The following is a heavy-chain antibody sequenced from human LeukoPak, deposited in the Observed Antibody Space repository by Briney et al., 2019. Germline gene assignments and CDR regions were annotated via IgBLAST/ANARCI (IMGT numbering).Heavy chain of an antibody. CDR1: GVSFSGYY. CDR3: ARLRIVAAGMRWFDP. D-gene: IGHD6-13*01. CDR2: INDSGST. Sequence: ASETLSLTCAVYGVSFSGYYWSWIRQPPGKGLEWIGEINDSGSTNYNPSLKSRVTISVDTSKNQFSLKLSSVTAADTAVYYCARLRIVAAGMRWFDPWGQGTLVTVSS. V-gene: IGHV4-34*01. J-gene: IGHJ5*02.